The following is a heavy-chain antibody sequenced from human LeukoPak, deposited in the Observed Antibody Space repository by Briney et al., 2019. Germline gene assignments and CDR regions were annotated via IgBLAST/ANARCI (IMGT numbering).Heavy chain of an antibody. D-gene: IGHD1-7*01. CDR3: ARDKNWNYGSPNWFDP. J-gene: IGHJ5*02. Sequence: SETLSLTCSVSGGSNSAYYWSWIRQPPGRGLEWIGYINYSGRTDYNPSLKGRVTISVDTSKNQFSLRLSSVTAADTAVYYCARDKNWNYGSPNWFDPWGQGTLVTVSS. V-gene: IGHV4-59*01. CDR2: INYSGRT. CDR1: GGSNSAYY.